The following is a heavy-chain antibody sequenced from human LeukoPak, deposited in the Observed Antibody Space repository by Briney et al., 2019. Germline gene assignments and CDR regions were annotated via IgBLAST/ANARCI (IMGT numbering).Heavy chain of an antibody. D-gene: IGHD4-17*01. CDR1: GFIFSNYY. V-gene: IGHV3-23*01. CDR2: IGANGGAT. J-gene: IGHJ3*01. CDR3: GRDPNGDYLGAFDF. Sequence: GGSLRLSCAASGFIFSNYYLVWVRQAPGKGLELISGIGANGGATYYADSVKGRFTISRDNSRETLYLRMNALRADDTAVYYCGRDPNGDYLGAFDFWGQGTVVSVSS.